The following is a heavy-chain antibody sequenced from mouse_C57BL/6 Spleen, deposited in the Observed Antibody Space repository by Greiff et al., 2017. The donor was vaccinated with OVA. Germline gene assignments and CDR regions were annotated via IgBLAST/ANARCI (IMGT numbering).Heavy chain of an antibody. Sequence: QVQLQQSGAELVKPGASVKLSCKASGYTFTEYPIHWVKQRSGQGLEWIGWFYLGSGSIKYNEKFKDKATLTADKSSSTVYMELSRLTAEDSAVYFCARHEDRTGPMDYWGQGTSVTVSS. J-gene: IGHJ4*01. CDR1: GYTFTEYP. D-gene: IGHD4-1*01. V-gene: IGHV1-62-2*01. CDR3: ARHEDRTGPMDY. CDR2: FYLGSGSI.